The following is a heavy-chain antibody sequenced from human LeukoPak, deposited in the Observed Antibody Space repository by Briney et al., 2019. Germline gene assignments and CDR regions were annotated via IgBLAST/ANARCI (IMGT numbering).Heavy chain of an antibody. CDR1: GGSISSYY. D-gene: IGHD2-15*01. J-gene: IGHJ4*02. CDR3: ARGYCSGGSCWFDY. V-gene: IGHV4-59*01. CDR2: IYYSGST. Sequence: SETLSLTCTVSGGSISSYYWSWIRQPPGKGLEWIGYIYYSGSTNYNPSLKSRVTISVDTSKNQFSLKLSSVTAADTAVYYCARGYCSGGSCWFDYWGQGTLVAVSS.